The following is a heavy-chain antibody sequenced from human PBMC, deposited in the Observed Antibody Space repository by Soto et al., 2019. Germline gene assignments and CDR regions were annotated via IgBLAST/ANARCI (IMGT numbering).Heavy chain of an antibody. CDR2: INPNSGGT. J-gene: IGHJ6*02. V-gene: IGHV1-2*02. CDR1: GYTFTGYY. D-gene: IGHD6-13*01. CDR3: ARDLSSDSSSCYYYYYGMDV. Sequence: ASVKVSCKASGYTFTGYYMHWVRQAPGQGLEWMGWINPNSGGTNYAQKFQGRVTMTRDTSISTAYMELSRLRSDDTAVYYCARDLSSDSSSCYYYYYGMDVWGQGTTVTVSS.